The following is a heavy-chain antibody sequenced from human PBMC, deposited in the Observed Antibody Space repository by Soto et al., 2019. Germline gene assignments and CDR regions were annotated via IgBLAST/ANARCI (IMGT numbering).Heavy chain of an antibody. CDR1: GFTFSSYG. CDR3: AKEGPGVVVVAAPFHP. CDR2: ISYDGSNK. Sequence: QVQLVESGGGVVQPGRSLRLSCAASGFTFSSYGMHWVRQAPGKGLEWVAVISYDGSNKYYADSVKGRFTISRDNSKNTMYLQMNSLRAEDTGVYYCAKEGPGVVVVAAPFHPWGQGTLVTVSS. J-gene: IGHJ5*02. D-gene: IGHD2-15*01. V-gene: IGHV3-30*18.